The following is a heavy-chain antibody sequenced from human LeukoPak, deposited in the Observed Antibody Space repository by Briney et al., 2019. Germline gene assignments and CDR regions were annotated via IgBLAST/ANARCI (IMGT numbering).Heavy chain of an antibody. J-gene: IGHJ4*02. CDR2: IYPADSDT. D-gene: IGHD2-21*01. CDR3: ARHVVHGGRGQIDY. V-gene: IGHV5-51*01. Sequence: ESLKISCKGSGYSFTTYWIGWVRQMPGKGLEWMGIIYPADSDTRYSPSFQGQVIISADKSVSTAYLQWSSLKASDTAIYYCARHVVHGGRGQIDYWGQGTLVTVSS. CDR1: GYSFTTYW.